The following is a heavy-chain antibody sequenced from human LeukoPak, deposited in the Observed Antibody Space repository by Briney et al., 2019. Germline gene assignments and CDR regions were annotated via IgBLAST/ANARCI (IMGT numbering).Heavy chain of an antibody. Sequence: SVKVSCKASGGTFSSYAISWVRQAPGQGLEWMGGIIPIFGTANYAQKFQGRVTITTDESTSTAYMELSSLRSEDTAVYYCARGVVPAAIGTGFDPWGQGTLVTVSS. J-gene: IGHJ5*02. D-gene: IGHD2-2*02. CDR2: IIPIFGTA. CDR3: ARGVVPAAIGTGFDP. V-gene: IGHV1-69*05. CDR1: GGTFSSYA.